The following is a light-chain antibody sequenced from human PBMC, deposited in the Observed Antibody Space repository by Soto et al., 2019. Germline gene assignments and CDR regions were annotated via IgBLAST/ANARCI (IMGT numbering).Light chain of an antibody. J-gene: IGKJ2*01. Sequence: DNQMTQSPSTLSSSVGDTIPITCRASQSISNWLAWYQQKPGKAPTLLIYDVSRLESGVPSRFSGSGSGTEFTLTINGLQPGDFATYYCQQYDTYYTFGQGTKVDNK. CDR3: QQYDTYYT. V-gene: IGKV1-5*01. CDR2: DVS. CDR1: QSISNW.